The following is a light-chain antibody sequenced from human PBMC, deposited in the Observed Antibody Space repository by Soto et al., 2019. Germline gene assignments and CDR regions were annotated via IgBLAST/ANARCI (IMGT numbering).Light chain of an antibody. V-gene: IGKV3-20*01. CDR1: QSVSSGQ. Sequence: EIVLTQSPGTLSLSPGERATLPCRASQSVSSGQLGWYQQKPGQAPRLLIYGASSRAAGTPDRFSGSGSGTDFTLTISGLEPEDFAVYYCQQYGGSPKVTFGGGTKVEIK. J-gene: IGKJ4*01. CDR2: GAS. CDR3: QQYGGSPKVT.